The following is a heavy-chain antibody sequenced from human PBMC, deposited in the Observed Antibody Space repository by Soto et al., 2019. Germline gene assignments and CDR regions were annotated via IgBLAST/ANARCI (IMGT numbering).Heavy chain of an antibody. Sequence: PSETLSLTCSVSGVSITSGAFHWSWIRQYPGKGLECIGYIHYSGTTHYSPSLKGRMSIPVDTPKSQFSLRLASVTAADTAVYFCARAAVRRGSCFHGMDVWGQGTTVTVSS. V-gene: IGHV4-31*03. CDR1: GVSITSGAFH. CDR3: ARAAVRRGSCFHGMDV. J-gene: IGHJ6*02. D-gene: IGHD2-15*01. CDR2: IHYSGTT.